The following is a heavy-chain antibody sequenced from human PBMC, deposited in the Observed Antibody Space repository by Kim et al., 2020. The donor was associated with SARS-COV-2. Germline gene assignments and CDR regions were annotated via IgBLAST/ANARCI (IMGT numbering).Heavy chain of an antibody. V-gene: IGHV3-33*03. J-gene: IGHJ4*02. Sequence: NGRLTISRDKSKNTRYLQMNSLRAEDTAVYYCAKPGIVVVPAAVYYVDYWGQGTLVTDSS. CDR3: AKPGIVVVPAAVYYVDY. D-gene: IGHD2-2*01.